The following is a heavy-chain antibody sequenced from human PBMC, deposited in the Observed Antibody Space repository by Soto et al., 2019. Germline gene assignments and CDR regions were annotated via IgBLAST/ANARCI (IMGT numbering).Heavy chain of an antibody. Sequence: QVQLVQSGAEVKKPGASVKVSCKASGYTFTSYDINWVRQATGQGLEWMGWMNPNSGNTGYAQKCXXRXTXXSKTAIRTAYMEMSSLGSEEAAVGYCSRGSSGCDCWGEGPPVADSS. CDR2: MNPNSGNT. D-gene: IGHD6-19*01. CDR1: GYTFTSYD. J-gene: IGHJ4*02. V-gene: IGHV1-8*01. CDR3: SRGSSGCDC.